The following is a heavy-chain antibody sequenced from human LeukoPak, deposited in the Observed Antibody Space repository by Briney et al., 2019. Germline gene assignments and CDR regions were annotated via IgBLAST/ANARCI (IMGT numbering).Heavy chain of an antibody. CDR1: GFTFSSHA. Sequence: PGGSLRLSCEASGFTFSSHAMNWVRQAPGKGLEWVSSISSSSSYIYYADSVKGRFTISRDNAKNSLYLQMNSLRAEDTAVYYCARFSMSSPLVDYWGQGTLVTVSS. D-gene: IGHD5/OR15-5a*01. J-gene: IGHJ4*02. CDR3: ARFSMSSPLVDY. V-gene: IGHV3-21*01. CDR2: ISSSSSYI.